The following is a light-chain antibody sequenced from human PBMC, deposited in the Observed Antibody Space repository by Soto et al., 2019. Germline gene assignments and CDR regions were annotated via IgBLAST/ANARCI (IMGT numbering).Light chain of an antibody. CDR2: SAS. CDR3: QQRTNWPPT. J-gene: IGKJ4*02. Sequence: EIVLTQSPATLSLSPGERATLSCRASQSVRNDLVWYHQKPGQAPRVLIYSASNRATGIPARFSGSGSGTDFELTIYRHEPEYVSVYYRQQRTNWPPTVGGGTNLE. V-gene: IGKV3-11*01. CDR1: QSVRND.